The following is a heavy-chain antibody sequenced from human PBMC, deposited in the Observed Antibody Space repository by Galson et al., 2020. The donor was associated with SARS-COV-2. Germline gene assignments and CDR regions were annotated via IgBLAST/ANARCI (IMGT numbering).Heavy chain of an antibody. J-gene: IGHJ6*03. CDR1: GGSFSDYY. V-gene: IGHV4-34*01. CDR2: INHSGSV. CDR3: ARSRQAFTMIVVAITGYFYYMDV. Sequence: SETLSLTCAVYGGSFSDYYWSWIRQPPGKGLEWIGEINHSGSVNYNPSLKSRVTIPADTSKNQFSLRLSSVTAADTAVYYCARSRQAFTMIVVAITGYFYYMDVWGKGTPVTISS. D-gene: IGHD3-22*01.